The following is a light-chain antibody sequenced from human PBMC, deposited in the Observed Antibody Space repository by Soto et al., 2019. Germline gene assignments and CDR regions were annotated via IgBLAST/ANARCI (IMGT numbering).Light chain of an antibody. CDR1: QTISSW. V-gene: IGKV1-5*03. Sequence: DIQMTQSPSTLSGSVGDRVTITCRASQTISSWLAWYQQKPGKAPKLLIYKASTLKSGVPSRFSGSGSGTDFTLTISSLQPEDFATYYCQQSYSTPPGTFGQGTKVDIK. CDR2: KAS. CDR3: QQSYSTPPGT. J-gene: IGKJ1*01.